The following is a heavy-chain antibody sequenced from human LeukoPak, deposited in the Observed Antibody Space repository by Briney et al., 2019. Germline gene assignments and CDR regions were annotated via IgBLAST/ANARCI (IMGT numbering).Heavy chain of an antibody. V-gene: IGHV3-15*01. Sequence: GGSLRLSCAASGFTFSNAWMSWVRQAPGKGLEWVGRIKSKTDGGTTDYAAPVKGRFTISRDDSKNTLYLQMNSLKTEDTAVYYCAKGFDSSGYYYGIDYWGQGTLVTVSS. CDR2: IKSKTDGGTT. D-gene: IGHD3-22*01. J-gene: IGHJ4*02. CDR1: GFTFSNAW. CDR3: AKGFDSSGYYYGIDY.